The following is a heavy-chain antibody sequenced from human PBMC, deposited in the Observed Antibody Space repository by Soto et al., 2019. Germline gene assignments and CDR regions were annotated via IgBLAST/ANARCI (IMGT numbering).Heavy chain of an antibody. CDR2: IIPIFGTA. V-gene: IGHV1-69*06. CDR3: ARGTKHYDFWSGYPTYYYYGMDV. Sequence: SVKVSCKASGGTFSSYAISWVRQAPGQGLEWMGGIIPIFGTANYAQKFQGRVTITADKSTSTAYMELSSLRSGDTAVYYCARGTKHYDFWSGYPTYYYYGMDVWGQGTTVTVSS. J-gene: IGHJ6*02. CDR1: GGTFSSYA. D-gene: IGHD3-3*01.